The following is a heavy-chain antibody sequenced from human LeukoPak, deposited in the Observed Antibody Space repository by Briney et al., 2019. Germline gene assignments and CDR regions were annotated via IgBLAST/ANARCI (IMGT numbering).Heavy chain of an antibody. CDR1: EFTFSSFE. CDR2: ISRSGSII. V-gene: IGHV3-48*03. Sequence: GGSLRLSCAASEFTFSSFEMNWVRQAPGKGLEWVSYISRSGSIIYYADSVKGRFTISRDNAKKSLYLQMNSLRAEDTAVYYCARDRETVAGTLGWFDPWGQGTLVTVSS. CDR3: ARDRETVAGTLGWFDP. D-gene: IGHD6-19*01. J-gene: IGHJ5*02.